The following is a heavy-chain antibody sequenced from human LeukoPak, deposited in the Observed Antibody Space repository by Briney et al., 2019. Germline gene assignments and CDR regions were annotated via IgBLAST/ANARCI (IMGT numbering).Heavy chain of an antibody. D-gene: IGHD2-2*01. CDR2: INAGNGNT. CDR1: GYTFTSYA. J-gene: IGHJ5*02. Sequence: ASVKVSCKASGYTFTSYAMHWVRQAPGQRLEWMGWINAGNGNTKYSQKFQGRVTITGDTSASTAYMELSSLRSEDTAVYYCARNSPLVCSSTSCYGTNWFDPWGQGTLVTVSS. V-gene: IGHV1-3*01. CDR3: ARNSPLVCSSTSCYGTNWFDP.